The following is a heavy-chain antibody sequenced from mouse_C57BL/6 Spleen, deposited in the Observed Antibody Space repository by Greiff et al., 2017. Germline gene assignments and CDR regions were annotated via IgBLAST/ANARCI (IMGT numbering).Heavy chain of an antibody. D-gene: IGHD1-1*02. V-gene: IGHV1-50*01. CDR1: GYTFTSYW. Sequence: QVQLQQPGAELVKPGASVKLSCKASGYTFTSYWMQWVKQRPGQGLEWIGEIDPSDSYTNYNQKFKGKATLTVDTSSSTAYMQLSSLTSEDSAVYYCARWWESWYFDVWGTGTTVTVSS. CDR2: IDPSDSYT. J-gene: IGHJ1*03. CDR3: ARWWESWYFDV.